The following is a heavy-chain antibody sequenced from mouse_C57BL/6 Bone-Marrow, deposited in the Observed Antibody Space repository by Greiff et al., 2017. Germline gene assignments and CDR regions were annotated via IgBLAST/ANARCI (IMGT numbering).Heavy chain of an antibody. V-gene: IGHV1-59*01. Sequence: QVQLQQPGAELVRPGTSVKLSCKASGYTFTSYWMHWVKQRPGQGLEWIGVIDPSDSYTNYNQKFKGKATLTVDTSSSTAYMQLSSLTSEDSAVYYCASKGFYYEYDGFAYWGQGTLVTVSA. J-gene: IGHJ3*01. CDR1: GYTFTSYW. D-gene: IGHD2-4*01. CDR3: ASKGFYYEYDGFAY. CDR2: IDPSDSYT.